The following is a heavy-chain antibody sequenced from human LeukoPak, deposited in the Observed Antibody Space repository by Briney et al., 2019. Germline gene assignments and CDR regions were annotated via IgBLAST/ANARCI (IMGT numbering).Heavy chain of an antibody. J-gene: IGHJ4*02. CDR1: GFTFSTYA. Sequence: GGSLRLSCAASGFTFSTYAMSWVRQAPGKGLEWVAVISYDGSNKYYADSVKGRFTISRDNSKNTLYLQMNSLRAEDTAVYYCARGDIVATIGLVDYWGQGTLVTVSS. CDR2: ISYDGSNK. CDR3: ARGDIVATIGLVDY. D-gene: IGHD5-12*01. V-gene: IGHV3-30*01.